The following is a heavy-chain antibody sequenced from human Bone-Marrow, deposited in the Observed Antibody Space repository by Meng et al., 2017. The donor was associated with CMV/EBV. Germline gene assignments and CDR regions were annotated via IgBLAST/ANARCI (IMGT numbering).Heavy chain of an antibody. CDR2: TYYRYKWYN. Sequence: ISGDSVSSNSAAWNWIRQTPSRGLEWLGRTYYRYKWYNDYAVSVKSRKTINPDTSKNQFSLQLNSVTPEDTAVYYCARVAEWELPYWGQGTLVTVSS. D-gene: IGHD1-26*01. V-gene: IGHV6-1*01. CDR3: ARVAEWELPY. J-gene: IGHJ4*02. CDR1: GDSVSSNSAA.